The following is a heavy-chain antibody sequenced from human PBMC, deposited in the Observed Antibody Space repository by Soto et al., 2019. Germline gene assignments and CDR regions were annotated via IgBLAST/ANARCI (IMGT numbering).Heavy chain of an antibody. Sequence: SVKVSCKASGYTFTSYGISWVRQAPGQGLEWMGWISAYNGNTNYAQKLQGRVTMTTDTSTSTAYMELRSLRSDDTAVYYCARDCTNGVCYLWHVYYYYGMDVWGQGTTVTVSS. D-gene: IGHD2-8*01. CDR3: ARDCTNGVCYLWHVYYYYGMDV. V-gene: IGHV1-18*04. CDR2: ISAYNGNT. J-gene: IGHJ6*02. CDR1: GYTFTSYG.